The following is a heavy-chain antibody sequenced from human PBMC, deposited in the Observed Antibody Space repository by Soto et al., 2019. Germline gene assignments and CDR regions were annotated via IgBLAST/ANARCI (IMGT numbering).Heavy chain of an antibody. V-gene: IGHV4-34*01. CDR3: ARERRDFWSGYAFDI. CDR1: GGSFSGYY. Sequence: ETLSLTCAVYGGSFSGYYWSWIRQPPGKGLEWIGEINHSGSTNYNPSLKSRVTISVDTSKNQFSLKLSSVTAADTAVYYCARERRDFWSGYAFDIWGQGTRVTVS. J-gene: IGHJ3*02. D-gene: IGHD3-3*01. CDR2: INHSGST.